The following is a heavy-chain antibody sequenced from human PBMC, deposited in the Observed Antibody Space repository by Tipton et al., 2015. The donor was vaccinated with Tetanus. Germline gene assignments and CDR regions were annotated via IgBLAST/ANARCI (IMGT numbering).Heavy chain of an antibody. CDR3: ARDLARYNWNSTGVGY. Sequence: QLVQSGAEVKKPGASVKVSCKASGHTFTGYYMHWVRQAPGQGLEWMGWINPNSGGTNYAQKFQGRVTMTRDTSISTAYMELSRLRSDDTAVYYCARDLARYNWNSTGVGYWGQGTLVTVSS. CDR1: GHTFTGYY. CDR2: INPNSGGT. V-gene: IGHV1-2*02. J-gene: IGHJ4*02. D-gene: IGHD1-7*01.